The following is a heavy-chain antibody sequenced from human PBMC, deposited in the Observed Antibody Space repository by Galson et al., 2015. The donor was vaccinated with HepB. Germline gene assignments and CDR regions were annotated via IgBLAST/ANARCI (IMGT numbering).Heavy chain of an antibody. CDR2: IKQDGSEK. CDR3: ARAGYSSSWYGARYYYYYGMDV. V-gene: IGHV3-7*03. J-gene: IGHJ6*02. D-gene: IGHD6-13*01. CDR1: GFTFSSYW. Sequence: SLRLSCAASGFTFSSYWMSWVRQAPGKGLEWVANIKQDGSEKYYVDSVKGRFTISRDNAKNSLYLQMNSLRAEDTAVYYCARAGYSSSWYGARYYYYYGMDVWGQGTTVTVSS.